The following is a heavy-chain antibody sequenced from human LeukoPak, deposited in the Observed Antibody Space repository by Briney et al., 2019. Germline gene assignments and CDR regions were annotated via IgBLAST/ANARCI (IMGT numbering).Heavy chain of an antibody. D-gene: IGHD2-2*02. J-gene: IGHJ4*02. CDR3: AKGAIDTHPLYFDY. Sequence: GGSLRLSCAASGFTFSSYGMHWVRQAPGKGLEWVTFIRYDGTNKYYADSVKGRFTISRDNSKNTMYLQMNSLRAEDTAVYFCAKGAIDTHPLYFDYWGQGTLVTVSS. CDR2: IRYDGTNK. V-gene: IGHV3-30*02. CDR1: GFTFSSYG.